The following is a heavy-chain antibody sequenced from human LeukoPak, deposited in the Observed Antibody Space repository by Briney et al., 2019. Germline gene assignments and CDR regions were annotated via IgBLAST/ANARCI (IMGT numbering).Heavy chain of an antibody. V-gene: IGHV4-59*01. CDR2: IYGSGST. Sequence: SETLSLTCTVSGGYISSYYWSWIRQPPGKGLEWIGHIYGSGSTNYNPSLKSRVTLSVDTSKNQFSLKLSSVTAADTAVYYCAREGTSGTHLNWFDPWGQGTLVTVSS. D-gene: IGHD1-1*01. CDR3: AREGTSGTHLNWFDP. CDR1: GGYISSYY. J-gene: IGHJ5*02.